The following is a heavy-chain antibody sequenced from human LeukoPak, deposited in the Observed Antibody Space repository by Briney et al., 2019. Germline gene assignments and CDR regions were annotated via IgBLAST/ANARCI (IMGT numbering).Heavy chain of an antibody. Sequence: GVSLRLSSAASGFTFSSYSMNWVRQAPGKGLEWVSSISSSSSYIYYSDSVKGRFTISRDNAKNSLYLQMNSLRAEDTAVYYCARDRDIAQGVYFDYWGQGTLVTVSS. J-gene: IGHJ4*02. CDR2: ISSSSSYI. V-gene: IGHV3-21*01. D-gene: IGHD2-15*01. CDR3: ARDRDIAQGVYFDY. CDR1: GFTFSSYS.